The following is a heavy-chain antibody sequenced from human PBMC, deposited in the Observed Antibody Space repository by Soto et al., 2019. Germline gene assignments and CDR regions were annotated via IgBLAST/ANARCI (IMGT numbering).Heavy chain of an antibody. CDR3: VKDPMVRGVVPHHFDY. J-gene: IGHJ4*02. V-gene: IGHV3-23*01. Sequence: PGGSLRLSCAVSGFTFSNYAMSWVRRAPGKGLEWVSVISGGGDITYYADSVKGRFTISRDNSKNTLYLQMNSLGADDTAVYYCVKDPMVRGVVPHHFDYWGQGTLVTVSS. D-gene: IGHD3-10*01. CDR2: ISGGGDIT. CDR1: GFTFSNYA.